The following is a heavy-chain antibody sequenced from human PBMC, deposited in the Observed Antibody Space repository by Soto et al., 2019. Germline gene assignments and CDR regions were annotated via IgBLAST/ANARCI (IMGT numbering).Heavy chain of an antibody. D-gene: IGHD6-19*01. V-gene: IGHV3-30*18. CDR1: GLTLISVV. J-gene: IGHJ4*02. CDR3: AKLSPGIAVADH. Sequence: GAVISTSAGSGLTLISVVSQWVRKAPGKGLEWVAVISYDGSNKYYADSVKGRFTISRDNSKNTLYLQMNSLRAEDTAVYYCAKLSPGIAVADHWGQGTMVPAPQ. CDR2: ISYDGSNK.